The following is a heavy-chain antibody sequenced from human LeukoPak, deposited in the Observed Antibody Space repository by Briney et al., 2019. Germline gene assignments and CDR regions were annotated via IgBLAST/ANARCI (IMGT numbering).Heavy chain of an antibody. CDR1: GGSISSGGYY. CDR2: IYYSGST. J-gene: IGHJ4*02. V-gene: IGHV4-31*03. Sequence: SQTLSLTCTVSGGSISSGGYYWSWIRQHPGKGLEWIGYIYYSGSTYYNPSLKSRVTISVDTSKNQFSLKLSSVTTADTAVYYCARARVDYVWGSYRYGYYFDYWGQGTLVTVSS. CDR3: ARARVDYVWGSYRYGYYFDY. D-gene: IGHD3-16*02.